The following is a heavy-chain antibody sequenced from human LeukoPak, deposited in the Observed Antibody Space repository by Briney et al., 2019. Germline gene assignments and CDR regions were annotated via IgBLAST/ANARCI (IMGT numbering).Heavy chain of an antibody. D-gene: IGHD6-13*01. V-gene: IGHV4-61*02. CDR3: ARDSLGYSSSWFDY. CDR2: IYTSGST. CDR1: GGSISSGSYY. Sequence: SETLSLTCTVSGGSISSGSYYWSWIRQPAGKGLEWIGRIYTSGSTNYNPSLKSRVTISVDTSKNQFSLKPSSVTAADTAVYYCARDSLGYSSSWFDYWGQGTLVTVSS. J-gene: IGHJ4*02.